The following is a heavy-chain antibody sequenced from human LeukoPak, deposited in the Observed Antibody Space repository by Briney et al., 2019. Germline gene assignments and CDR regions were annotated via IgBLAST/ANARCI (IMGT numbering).Heavy chain of an antibody. V-gene: IGHV4-4*07. D-gene: IGHD3-3*01. Sequence: SETLSLTCTVSGGSISSYYWSWIRQPAGKGQEWIGRIYTSGSTNYNPSLKSRVTMSVDTSKNQFSLKLSSVTAADTAVYYCASTRYDFWSGYYPNWFDPWGQGTLVTVSS. J-gene: IGHJ5*02. CDR1: GGSISSYY. CDR3: ASTRYDFWSGYYPNWFDP. CDR2: IYTSGST.